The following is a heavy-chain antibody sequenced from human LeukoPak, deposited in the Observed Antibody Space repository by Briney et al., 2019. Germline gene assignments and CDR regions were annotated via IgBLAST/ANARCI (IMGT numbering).Heavy chain of an antibody. V-gene: IGHV4-30-4*08. D-gene: IGHD2-2*02. Sequence: SETLTLTCTVSGGSISSGSYYWSWIRQPPGKGLEWIGYIYYSGSTYYNPSLKSRVTISVDTSKNQFSLKLSSVTAADTAVYYCSRSPYCSSTSCYIRDWGQGTLVTVSS. J-gene: IGHJ4*02. CDR2: IYYSGST. CDR1: GGSISSGSYY. CDR3: SRSPYCSSTSCYIRD.